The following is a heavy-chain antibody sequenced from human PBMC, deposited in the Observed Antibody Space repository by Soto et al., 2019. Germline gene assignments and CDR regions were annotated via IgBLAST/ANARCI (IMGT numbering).Heavy chain of an antibody. CDR1: GYPFTTYG. CDR2: INAYNGNT. J-gene: IGHJ6*02. CDR3: ARMGDVPYYYYGMDV. Sequence: QLQLVQSGPEVKKPGASVKVSCKASGYPFTTYGVTWVRQAPGQGLEWMGWINAYNGNTNYAQKLQGRVTMTTDTSTSTAYTELRSLRSDDTAVYYCARMGDVPYYYYGMDVWGQGTTVTVSS. V-gene: IGHV1-18*01. D-gene: IGHD3-16*01.